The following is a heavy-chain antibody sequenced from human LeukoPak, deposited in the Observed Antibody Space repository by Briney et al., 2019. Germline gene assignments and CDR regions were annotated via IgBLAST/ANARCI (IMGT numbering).Heavy chain of an antibody. CDR3: ARDRDSGSRLFDY. D-gene: IGHD1-26*01. J-gene: IGHJ4*02. Sequence: GGSLRLSCAASGFTVSSNYMSWVRQAPGKGLEWVSVIYSGGSTYYADSVKGRFTISRDNSKNTLYLQTNSLRAEDTAVYYCARDRDSGSRLFDYWGQGTLVTVSS. V-gene: IGHV3-53*01. CDR1: GFTVSSNY. CDR2: IYSGGST.